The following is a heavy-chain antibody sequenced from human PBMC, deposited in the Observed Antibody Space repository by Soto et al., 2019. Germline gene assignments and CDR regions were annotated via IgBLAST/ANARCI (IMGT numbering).Heavy chain of an antibody. J-gene: IGHJ6*02. CDR1: GFTFSSYA. CDR2: ISYDGSNK. V-gene: IGHV3-30-3*01. D-gene: IGHD3-3*01. CDR3: ARTQFPRQYYDFWSGYSSLPEYYYGMDV. Sequence: PGGSLRLSCAASGFTFSSYAMHWVRQAPGKGLEWVAVISYDGSNKYYADSVKGRFTISRDNSKNTLYLQMNSLRAEDTAVYYCARTQFPRQYYDFWSGYSSLPEYYYGMDVWGQGTTVTVSS.